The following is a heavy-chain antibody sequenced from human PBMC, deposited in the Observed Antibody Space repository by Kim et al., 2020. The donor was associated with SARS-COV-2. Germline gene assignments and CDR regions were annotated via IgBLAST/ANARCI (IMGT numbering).Heavy chain of an antibody. J-gene: IGHJ4*02. CDR3: ARVEYSSRFDY. V-gene: IGHV1-3*01. CDR2: T. D-gene: IGHD6-13*01. Sequence: TKYSQKFQGRVTITRDTSASTAYMELSSLRSEDTAVYYCARVEYSSRFDYWGQGTLVTVSS.